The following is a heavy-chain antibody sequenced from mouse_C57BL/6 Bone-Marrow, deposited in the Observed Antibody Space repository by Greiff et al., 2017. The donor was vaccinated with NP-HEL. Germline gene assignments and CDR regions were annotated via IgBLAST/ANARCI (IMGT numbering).Heavy chain of an antibody. V-gene: IGHV5-4*03. CDR2: ISDGGSYT. D-gene: IGHD2-4*01. Sequence: DVKLVESGGGLVKPGGSLKLSCAASGFTFSSYAMSWVRQTPEKRLEWVATISDGGSYTYYPDNVKGRFTISRDNAKNNLYMQMSHLKSEDTAMNYCARVIYYDYSAWFAYWGQGTLVTVSA. CDR3: ARVIYYDYSAWFAY. CDR1: GFTFSSYA. J-gene: IGHJ3*01.